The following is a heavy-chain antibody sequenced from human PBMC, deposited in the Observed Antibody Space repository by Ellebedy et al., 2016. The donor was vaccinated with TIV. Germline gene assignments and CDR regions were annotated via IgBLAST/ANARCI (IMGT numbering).Heavy chain of an antibody. Sequence: GESLKISCAASVFTFSSYWMHWVRQAPGKGLVWVSRINSDGSSTSYVDSVKGRFTISRDNAKNTLYLQMNSLRAEDTAVYYCASGPPLRWGQGTLVTVSS. V-gene: IGHV3-74*01. J-gene: IGHJ4*02. CDR3: ASGPPLR. D-gene: IGHD1-14*01. CDR2: INSDGSST. CDR1: VFTFSSYW.